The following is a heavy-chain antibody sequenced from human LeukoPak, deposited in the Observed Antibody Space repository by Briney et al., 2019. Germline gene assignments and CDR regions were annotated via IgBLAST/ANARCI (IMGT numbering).Heavy chain of an antibody. J-gene: IGHJ5*02. CDR3: ATDLSGSYSLDP. D-gene: IGHD1-26*01. CDR1: VYTLTELS. V-gene: IGHV1-24*01. CDR2: FDPEDGET. Sequence: ASVKVSCKVSVYTLTELSMHWVRQAPGKGLEWMGGFDPEDGETIYAQKFQGRVTMTEDTSTDTAYMELSSLRSEDTAVYYCATDLSGSYSLDPWGQGTLVTVSS.